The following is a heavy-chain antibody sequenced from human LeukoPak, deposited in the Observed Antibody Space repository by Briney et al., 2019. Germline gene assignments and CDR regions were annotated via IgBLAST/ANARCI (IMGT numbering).Heavy chain of an antibody. CDR3: ARYSSSPENWFDP. Sequence: GESLKISCEASGYSFTNYWIAWVRQMPGKGLEWMGIIYPGDSDTRYSPSFQGQVSISADKSISTVYLQWSSLKASDTAMYYCARYSSSPENWFDPWGQGTLVNVSS. J-gene: IGHJ5*02. CDR2: IYPGDSDT. D-gene: IGHD6-13*01. CDR1: GYSFTNYW. V-gene: IGHV5-51*01.